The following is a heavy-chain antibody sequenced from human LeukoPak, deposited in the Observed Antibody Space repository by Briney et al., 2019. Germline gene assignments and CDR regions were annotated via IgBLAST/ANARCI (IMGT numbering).Heavy chain of an antibody. V-gene: IGHV3-48*04. CDR1: GFTFSSYS. CDR3: ANSRYYASGSYWNDAFDI. CDR2: ISSSSSTI. J-gene: IGHJ3*02. D-gene: IGHD3-10*01. Sequence: PGGSLRLSCAASGFTFSSYSMNWVRQAPGKGLEWVSYISSSSSTIYYAHSVKGRFTISRDNSKNSLYLEMNSLRTEDTVLYYCANSRYYASGSYWNDAFDIWGQGTMVTVSS.